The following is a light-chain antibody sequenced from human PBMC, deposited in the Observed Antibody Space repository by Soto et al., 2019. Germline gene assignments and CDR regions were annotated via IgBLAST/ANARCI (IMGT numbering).Light chain of an antibody. Sequence: DIHLTQSPSSLSASVGDRVTITCRASQAITNNLAWYQQKPGNPPRLLIYEESTLHSGVPSRFSGRKVGTQFILTIDSLQPEDFVTYYCQQVKSYPRTFGGGTKVDIK. CDR1: QAITNN. J-gene: IGKJ4*01. CDR2: EES. CDR3: QQVKSYPRT. V-gene: IGKV1-9*01.